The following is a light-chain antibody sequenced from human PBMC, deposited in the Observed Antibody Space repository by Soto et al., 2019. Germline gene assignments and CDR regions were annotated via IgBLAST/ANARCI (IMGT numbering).Light chain of an antibody. J-gene: IGLJ1*01. V-gene: IGLV2-18*01. CDR1: STDFVGYNR. CDR2: EVS. CDR3: SLYKSRNAEV. Sequence: QSALTQPPSVSGSPGQSVTISCTGTSTDFVGYNRVSWYQQQPGAAPKLMIYEVSKRPSGVPDRFSGSKSGNTASLTISRLQPAHEADYYRSLYKSRNAEVFGTGTKVTVL.